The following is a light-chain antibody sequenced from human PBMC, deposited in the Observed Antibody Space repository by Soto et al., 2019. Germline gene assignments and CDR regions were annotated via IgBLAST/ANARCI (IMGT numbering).Light chain of an antibody. CDR1: SSNIGRNT. CDR3: SSYSISTAYL. Sequence: QSVLTQPPSASGTPGQRVTISCSGSSSNIGRNTVNWYQHLPGTAPKLLIYSNNQRPSGVPDRFSGSKSGTSASLAISGLQSEDEADYFCSSYSISTAYLFGTGTKVTVL. V-gene: IGLV1-44*01. J-gene: IGLJ1*01. CDR2: SNN.